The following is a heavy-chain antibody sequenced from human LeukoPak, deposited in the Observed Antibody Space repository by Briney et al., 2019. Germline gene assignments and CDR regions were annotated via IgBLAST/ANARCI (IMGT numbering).Heavy chain of an antibody. Sequence: SETLSLTCAVYGGSFSGYYWSWIRQPPGKGLEWIGEINHSGSTNYNPSLKSRVTISVDTSKNQFSLKLSSVTAADTAVYYCARGLGSSPTFSFYFDYWGQGTLVTVSS. CDR1: GGSFSGYY. J-gene: IGHJ4*02. CDR2: INHSGST. V-gene: IGHV4-34*01. CDR3: ARGLGSSPTFSFYFDY. D-gene: IGHD1-26*01.